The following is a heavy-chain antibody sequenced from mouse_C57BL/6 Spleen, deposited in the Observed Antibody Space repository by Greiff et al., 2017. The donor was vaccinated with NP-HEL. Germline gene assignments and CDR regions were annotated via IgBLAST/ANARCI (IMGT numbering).Heavy chain of an antibody. Sequence: EVQLVESGGDLVKPGGSLKLSCAASGFTFSSYGMSWVRQTPDKRLEWVATISSGGSYTYYPDSVKGRFTISRDNAKNTLYLQMSSLKSEDTAMYYCARGGDVGDYWGQGTSVTVSS. D-gene: IGHD3-3*01. J-gene: IGHJ4*01. CDR1: GFTFSSYG. CDR2: ISSGGSYT. V-gene: IGHV5-6*01. CDR3: ARGGDVGDY.